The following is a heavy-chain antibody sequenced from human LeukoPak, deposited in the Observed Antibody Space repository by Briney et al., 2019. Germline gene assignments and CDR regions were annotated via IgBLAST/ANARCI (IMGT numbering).Heavy chain of an antibody. V-gene: IGHV4-59*02. CDR2: LSYTGKT. CDR1: GVSVSTSH. CDR3: SEGYFEPFDH. Sequence: SESLSLTCNVSGVSVSTSHWNWIRQRPGKGLEWIGCLSYTGKTDYNPSLKSRVSISLGSSNNHFSLKLTSVTAADTAVYYCSEGYFEPFDHWGQGILVTVSS. J-gene: IGHJ4*02. D-gene: IGHD2/OR15-2a*01.